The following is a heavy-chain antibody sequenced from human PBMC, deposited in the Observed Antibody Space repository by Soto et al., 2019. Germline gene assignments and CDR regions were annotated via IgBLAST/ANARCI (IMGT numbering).Heavy chain of an antibody. CDR3: ARGVVYYYGSTGGDY. CDR2: MYSGGNT. CDR1: GFTVSSSY. D-gene: IGHD3-10*01. J-gene: IGHJ4*02. V-gene: IGHV3-66*01. Sequence: EVQVVESGGGLVQPGGSLRLSCAASGFTVSSSYMTWVRQAPGKGLEWVSIMYSGGNTYYADSVKGRFTISRDNSKNTLYLQMSSLRVEDTVVYYCARGVVYYYGSTGGDYWGQGTLVTVSS.